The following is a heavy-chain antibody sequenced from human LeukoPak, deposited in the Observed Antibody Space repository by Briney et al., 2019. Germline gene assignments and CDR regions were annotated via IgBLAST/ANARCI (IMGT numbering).Heavy chain of an antibody. CDR3: AKAPLTIAVAGTYAFDI. CDR1: GFTFDDYA. J-gene: IGHJ3*02. V-gene: IGHV3-9*01. D-gene: IGHD6-19*01. CDR2: ISWNSGSI. Sequence: GGSLRLSCAASGFTFDDYAMHWVRHAPGKGLEWVSGISWNSGSIGYADSVKGRFTISRDNAKNSLYLQMNSLRAEDTALYYCAKAPLTIAVAGTYAFDIWGQGTMVTVSS.